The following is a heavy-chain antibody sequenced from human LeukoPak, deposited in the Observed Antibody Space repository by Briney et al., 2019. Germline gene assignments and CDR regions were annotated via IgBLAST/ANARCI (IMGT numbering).Heavy chain of an antibody. CDR2: ISAYNGNT. D-gene: IGHD1-26*01. CDR1: GYTFTSYG. J-gene: IGHJ4*02. Sequence: WASVKVSCKASGYTFTSYGISWVRQAPGQGLEWMGWISAYNGNTNYAQKLQGRVTMTTDTSTSTAYMELRSLRSDDTAVYYCALPSRLSGSYRNCLDYWGQGTLVTVSS. V-gene: IGHV1-18*01. CDR3: ALPSRLSGSYRNCLDY.